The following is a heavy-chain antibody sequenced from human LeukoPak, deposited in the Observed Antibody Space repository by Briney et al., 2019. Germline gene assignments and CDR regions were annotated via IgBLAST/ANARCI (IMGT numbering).Heavy chain of an antibody. V-gene: IGHV1-2*02. Sequence: ASVKVSCKASGYTFTGYYMHWVRQAPGQGLEWMGWINPNSGGTNYAQKFQGRVTMTRDTSISTAYMELSRLRSDDTAVYYCARSVKNCGGDCPIDYWGQGTLVTVSS. J-gene: IGHJ4*02. CDR1: GYTFTGYY. CDR3: ARSVKNCGGDCPIDY. D-gene: IGHD2-21*02. CDR2: INPNSGGT.